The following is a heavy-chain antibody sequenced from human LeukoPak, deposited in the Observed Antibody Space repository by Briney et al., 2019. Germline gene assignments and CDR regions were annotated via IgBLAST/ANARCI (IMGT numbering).Heavy chain of an antibody. CDR2: IYTSGST. CDR3: ARWGYCSGGSCYSYFDY. Sequence: KTSETLSLTCSVSGGSIRNYFWSWIRQPAGKGLEWIGRIYTSGSTYYNPSLKSRVTISVDTSKNQFSLKLSSVTAADTAVYYCARWGYCSGGSCYSYFDYWGQGTLVTVSS. J-gene: IGHJ4*02. V-gene: IGHV4-4*07. D-gene: IGHD2-15*01. CDR1: GGSIRNYF.